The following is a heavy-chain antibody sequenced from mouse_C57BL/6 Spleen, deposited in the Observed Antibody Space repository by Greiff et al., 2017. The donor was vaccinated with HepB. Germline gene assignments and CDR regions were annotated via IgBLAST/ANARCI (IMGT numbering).Heavy chain of an antibody. Sequence: VQLQQSGAELVRPGASVKLSCKASGYTSTDYYINWVKQRPGQGLEWIARIYPGSGNTYYNEKFKGKATLTAEKSSSTAYMQLSSLTSEDSAVYFCARELGKGAYWGQGTLVTVSA. J-gene: IGHJ3*01. D-gene: IGHD4-1*01. CDR3: ARELGKGAY. CDR2: IYPGSGNT. CDR1: GYTSTDYY. V-gene: IGHV1-76*01.